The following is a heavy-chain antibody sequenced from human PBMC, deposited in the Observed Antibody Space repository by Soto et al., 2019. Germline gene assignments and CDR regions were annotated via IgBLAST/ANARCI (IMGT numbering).Heavy chain of an antibody. D-gene: IGHD3-10*02. Sequence: ASVKVSCKASGYSLTGYYMHLVRQAPGQGLEWMGITNPRDGSTNYAQKFQGRVTMTSDTSTSTVYMEMSSLRSDDTAMYYCARSYVTSRPIDFWGQGTLVTVSS. CDR2: TNPRDGST. CDR3: ARSYVTSRPIDF. J-gene: IGHJ4*02. V-gene: IGHV1-46*01. CDR1: GYSLTGYY.